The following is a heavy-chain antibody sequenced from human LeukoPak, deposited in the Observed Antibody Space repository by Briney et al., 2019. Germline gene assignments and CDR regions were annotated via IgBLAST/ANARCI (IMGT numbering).Heavy chain of an antibody. V-gene: IGHV3-23*01. Sequence: PGGSLRLSCAASGFTFSSYAMSWVRQAPGKGLEWVSAISGSGGSTYYADSVKGRFTISRDNAKNSLYLQMNSLRAEDTAVYYCARDWRASDYWGQGTLVTVSS. CDR1: GFTFSSYA. CDR3: ARDWRASDY. CDR2: ISGSGGST. D-gene: IGHD3-3*01. J-gene: IGHJ4*02.